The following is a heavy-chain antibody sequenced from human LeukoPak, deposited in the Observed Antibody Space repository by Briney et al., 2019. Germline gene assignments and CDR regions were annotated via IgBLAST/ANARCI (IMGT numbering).Heavy chain of an antibody. Sequence: ASVKVSCKASGYTFTGYYMHWVRQAPGQGLEWMGWLNPNSGATNYAQKFQGRVTMTRDTSINTAYMELSRLRSDDTAVYYCARDYYIDLDDYWGQGTLVTVSS. D-gene: IGHD1-26*01. J-gene: IGHJ4*02. CDR2: LNPNSGAT. CDR1: GYTFTGYY. CDR3: ARDYYIDLDDY. V-gene: IGHV1-2*02.